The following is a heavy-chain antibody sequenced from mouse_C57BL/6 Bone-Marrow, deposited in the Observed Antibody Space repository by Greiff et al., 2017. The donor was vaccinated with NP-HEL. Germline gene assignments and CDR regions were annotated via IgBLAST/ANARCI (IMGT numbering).Heavy chain of an antibody. D-gene: IGHD1-1*01. CDR2: ISNLAYSI. Sequence: EVKLMESGGGLVQPGGSLKLSCAASGFTFSDYGMAWVRQAPRKGPEWVAFISNLAYSIYYADTVTGRFTISRENAKNTLYLEMSSLRSEDTAMYYCARFITTVVAPLSMDYWGQGTSVTVSS. V-gene: IGHV5-15*01. CDR3: ARFITTVVAPLSMDY. J-gene: IGHJ4*01. CDR1: GFTFSDYG.